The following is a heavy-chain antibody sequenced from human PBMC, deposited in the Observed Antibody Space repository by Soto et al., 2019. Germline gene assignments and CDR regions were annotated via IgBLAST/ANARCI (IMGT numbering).Heavy chain of an antibody. CDR3: ACLYNWNGWSDY. CDR2: IYSSGST. CDR1: GVSITSYY. D-gene: IGHD1-20*01. J-gene: IGHJ4*02. V-gene: IGHV4-4*07. Sequence: QVQLQESGPGLVKPSETLSLTCTVSGVSITSYYWSWIRQPAGKGLEWIGRIYSSGSTNYNPSLKSRGTMSIDTSKNQFSLKLSSVTAADTAVYYCACLYNWNGWSDYWGQGTLLTVSS.